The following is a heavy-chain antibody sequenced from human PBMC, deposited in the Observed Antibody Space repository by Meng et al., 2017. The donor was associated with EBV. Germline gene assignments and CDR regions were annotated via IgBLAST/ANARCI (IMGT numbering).Heavy chain of an antibody. CDR2: INPNSGGT. Sequence: GEMLPSGADVKNPVASVKVSCKASSYTFPGYYMHWVRQAPGHGLESMGRINPNSGGTNYAQKFQGRVTMTRDTSISTAYMELSRLRSDDTAVYYCARVGIAVAGTGDYWGQGTLVTVSS. V-gene: IGHV1-2*06. J-gene: IGHJ4*02. CDR1: SYTFPGYY. CDR3: ARVGIAVAGTGDY. D-gene: IGHD6-19*01.